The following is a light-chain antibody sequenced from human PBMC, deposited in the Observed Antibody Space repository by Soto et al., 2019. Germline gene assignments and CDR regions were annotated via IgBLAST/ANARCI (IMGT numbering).Light chain of an antibody. CDR1: QTIRSNY. V-gene: IGKV3-20*01. Sequence: ETVLTQSPGTLSLSPGERATLSCRASQTIRSNYLAWYRQTPGQAPRLLIYGAYNRATGIADRFSGSGSGTDLTLIISRLEPEDFALYYCQQYGSSPWTFGQGTKVEIK. CDR3: QQYGSSPWT. J-gene: IGKJ1*01. CDR2: GAY.